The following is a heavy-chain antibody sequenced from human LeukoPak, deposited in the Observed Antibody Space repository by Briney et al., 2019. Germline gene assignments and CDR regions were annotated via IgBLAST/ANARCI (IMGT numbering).Heavy chain of an antibody. CDR1: GASIRSSSYS. J-gene: IGHJ4*02. D-gene: IGHD4-23*01. CDR2: VYYSGET. Sequence: PSETLSLTCTVSGASIRSSSYSWGWIRQPPGKGLEWIGGVYYSGETHYNPSLKSRVTISVDVSKNQFSLKLSSVTAADTAVYYCAKTGYGGNPFDSWGQGTQVTVSS. CDR3: AKTGYGGNPFDS. V-gene: IGHV4-39*01.